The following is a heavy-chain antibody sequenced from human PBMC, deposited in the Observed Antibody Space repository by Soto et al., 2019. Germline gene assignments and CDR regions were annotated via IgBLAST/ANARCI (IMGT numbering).Heavy chain of an antibody. CDR2: IKPSGGTT. V-gene: IGHV1-46*01. J-gene: IGHJ5*02. D-gene: IGHD3-22*01. CDR1: GFTFTTYF. CDR3: AREYPSTYYFDP. Sequence: QVQLVQSGAEVKKPGASVKISCRASGFTFTTYFMHWFRQAPGQGLQWVGIIKPSGGTTDYVQEFQDRVTMTRDTSTSTVYMELSSLTSADTAVYYCAREYPSTYYFDPWGQGTLVTVSS.